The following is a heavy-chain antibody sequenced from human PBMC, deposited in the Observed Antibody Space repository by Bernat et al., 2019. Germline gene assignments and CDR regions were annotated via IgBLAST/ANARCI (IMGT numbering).Heavy chain of an antibody. V-gene: IGHV3-30*18. CDR2: ISYDGSNK. Sequence: QVQLVESGGGVVQAGRSLRLSCVASGFIFSSHGMHWVRQAPGKGLEWVAVISYDGSNKYYADSVKGRFTISRDNSKNTLYLQMNSLRPEDTAVYYCGKDQLGYCSSPSCYLFDYWGQGTLVTGSS. J-gene: IGHJ4*02. D-gene: IGHD2-2*01. CDR3: GKDQLGYCSSPSCYLFDY. CDR1: GFIFSSHG.